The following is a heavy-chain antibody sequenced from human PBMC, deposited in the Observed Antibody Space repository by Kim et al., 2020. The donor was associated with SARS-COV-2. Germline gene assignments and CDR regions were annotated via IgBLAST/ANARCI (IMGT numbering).Heavy chain of an antibody. V-gene: IGHV1-3*01. Sequence: KFQGRVTITRDTSASTAYMELSSLRSEDTAVYYCARGYGSGSYVLNWFDPWGQGTLVTVSS. D-gene: IGHD3-10*01. CDR3: ARGYGSGSYVLNWFDP. J-gene: IGHJ5*02.